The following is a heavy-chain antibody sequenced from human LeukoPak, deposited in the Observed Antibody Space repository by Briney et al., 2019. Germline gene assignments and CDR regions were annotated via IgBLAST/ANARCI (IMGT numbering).Heavy chain of an antibody. CDR1: GFTVSSNY. CDR3: ARVWGAVAGTLDY. Sequence: GGSLRLSCAASGFTVSSNYMSWVRQAPGMGLEWVSVIYSGGSTYYADSVKGRFTISRDNSKNTLYLQMNSLRAEDTAVYYCARVWGAVAGTLDYWGQGTLVTVSS. CDR2: IYSGGST. V-gene: IGHV3-66*02. J-gene: IGHJ4*02. D-gene: IGHD6-19*01.